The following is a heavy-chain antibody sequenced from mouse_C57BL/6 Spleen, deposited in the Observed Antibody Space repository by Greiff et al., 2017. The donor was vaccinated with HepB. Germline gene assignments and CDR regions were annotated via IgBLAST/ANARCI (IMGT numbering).Heavy chain of an antibody. J-gene: IGHJ1*03. D-gene: IGHD1-1*01. CDR3: AKVSYYYGSSRRYGYFDV. CDR2: IYPGDGDT. CDR1: GYAFSSSW. Sequence: QVQLQQSGPELVKPGASVKISCKASGYAFSSSWMNWVKQRPGQGLEWIGRIYPGDGDTNYNGKFQGKATLTADKSSSTAYMQLSSLTSEDSAVYFCAKVSYYYGSSRRYGYFDVWGTGTTVTVSS. V-gene: IGHV1-82*01.